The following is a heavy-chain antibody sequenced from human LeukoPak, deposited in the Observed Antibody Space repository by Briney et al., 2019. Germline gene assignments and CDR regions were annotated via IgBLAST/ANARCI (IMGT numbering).Heavy chain of an antibody. CDR1: GGTFSSYA. CDR2: IIPIFGTA. D-gene: IGHD3-10*01. J-gene: IGHJ6*02. Sequence: SVKVSCKASGGTFSSYAISWVRQAPGQGLEWMGGIIPIFGTANYAQKFQGRVTITADESTSTAYMELSSLRSEDTAVYYCARGVRGVIIISYYYYGMDVWGQGTTVTVSS. V-gene: IGHV1-69*13. CDR3: ARGVRGVIIISYYYYGMDV.